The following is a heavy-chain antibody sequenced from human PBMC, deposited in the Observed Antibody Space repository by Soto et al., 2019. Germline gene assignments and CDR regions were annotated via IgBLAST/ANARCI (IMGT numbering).Heavy chain of an antibody. J-gene: IGHJ4*02. Sequence: PSETLSLTCTVSGGPISTYYWSWIRQPPGKGLEWIGYIYYRGNTNYNPSFKSRVTISLDTSKNQFSLRLSSVTAADTAIYYCARHPGYYDVLTGYSTYYFDYWGQGALVTVSS. D-gene: IGHD3-9*01. CDR2: IYYRGNT. CDR3: ARHPGYYDVLTGYSTYYFDY. CDR1: GGPISTYY. V-gene: IGHV4-59*08.